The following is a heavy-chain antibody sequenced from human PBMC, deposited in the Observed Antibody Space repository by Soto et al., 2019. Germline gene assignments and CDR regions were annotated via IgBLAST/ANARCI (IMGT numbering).Heavy chain of an antibody. CDR2: INSDGSST. V-gene: IGHV3-74*01. CDR1: GFTFRSYR. Sequence: EVQLVESGGGLVQPGGSLRLSCAAPGFTFRSYRMHWVRQAPGKGLVWVSRINSDGSSTSYADSVKGRFTISRDNAKNTLYLQMNSLRAEDTAVYYCAGSAYSYVFDYWGQGTVVTVSS. D-gene: IGHD5-18*01. CDR3: AGSAYSYVFDY. J-gene: IGHJ4*02.